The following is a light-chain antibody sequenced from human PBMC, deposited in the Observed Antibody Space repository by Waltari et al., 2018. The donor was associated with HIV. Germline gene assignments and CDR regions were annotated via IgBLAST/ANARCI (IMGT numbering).Light chain of an antibody. J-gene: IGKJ1*01. Sequence: SPGTLALSPGERATLSCRASEIVSSAYLAWYQHRPGQAPRLLIYGASTRATGVPARFSGNGFGTDFTLTISRLEPEDFAMYYCQQYGASPETFGQGARVEI. V-gene: IGKV3-20*01. CDR1: EIVSSAY. CDR2: GAS. CDR3: QQYGASPET.